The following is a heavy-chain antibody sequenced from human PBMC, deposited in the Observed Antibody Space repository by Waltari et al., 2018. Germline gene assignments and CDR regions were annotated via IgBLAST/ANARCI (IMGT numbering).Heavy chain of an antibody. J-gene: IGHJ4*02. V-gene: IGHV4-39*01. Sequence: QLQLQESSPGLVKPSETLSLTCTVPGGSISSSSYYWGWIRQPPGKGLEWIGSINYRGRTYDNPALKSRVTISVDTSKTQFSLKLGSVTAADTAVYYCAGGVTTSPFDYWGQGTLVTVSS. CDR2: INYRGRT. D-gene: IGHD4-17*01. CDR1: GGSISSSSYY. CDR3: AGGVTTSPFDY.